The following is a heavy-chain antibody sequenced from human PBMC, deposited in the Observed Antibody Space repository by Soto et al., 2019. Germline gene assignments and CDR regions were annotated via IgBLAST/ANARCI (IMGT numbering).Heavy chain of an antibody. J-gene: IGHJ4*02. CDR2: ISSTTNYI. CDR1: GFTFTRCS. CDR3: ARESEDLTSNFDY. V-gene: IGHV3-21*06. Sequence: GGSLRLSCAASGFTFTRCSMSWVRQAPGKGLEWVSSISSTTNYIYYGDSMKGRFTIPRDNAKNSLYLEMNSLRAEDTAVYYCARESEDLTSNFDYWGQGTLVTVSS.